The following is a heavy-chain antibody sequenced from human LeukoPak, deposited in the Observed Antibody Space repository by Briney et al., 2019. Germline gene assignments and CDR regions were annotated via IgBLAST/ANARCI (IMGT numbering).Heavy chain of an antibody. Sequence: SETLSLTCTVSGGSISSYYWSWIRQPPGKGLEWIGYIYNSGSTNYNPSLKSRVTISVDSSKNQFSLKLSSVTAADTAAYFCARGTYSSSWLHFDYWGQGTLVTVSS. V-gene: IGHV4-59*01. D-gene: IGHD6-13*01. CDR2: IYNSGST. CDR3: ARGTYSSSWLHFDY. CDR1: GGSISSYY. J-gene: IGHJ4*02.